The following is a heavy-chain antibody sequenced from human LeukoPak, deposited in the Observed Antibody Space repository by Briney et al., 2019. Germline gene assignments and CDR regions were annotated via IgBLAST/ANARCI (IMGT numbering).Heavy chain of an antibody. D-gene: IGHD3-3*01. J-gene: IGHJ4*02. CDR1: GFTFSSYS. CDR2: ISSSSSYI. CDR3: ASVYYDFWSGYYTGFDY. V-gene: IGHV3-21*01. Sequence: GGSLRLSCAASGFTFSSYSMNWVRQAPGKGLEWVSSISSSSSYIYYADSVKGRFTISRDNAKNSLYLQMNSLRAEDTAVYYCASVYYDFWSGYYTGFDYWGQGTLVTVSS.